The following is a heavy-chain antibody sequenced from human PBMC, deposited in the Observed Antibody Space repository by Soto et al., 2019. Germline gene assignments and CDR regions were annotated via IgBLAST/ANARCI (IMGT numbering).Heavy chain of an antibody. V-gene: IGHV4-30-2*01. D-gene: IGHD5-18*01. CDR1: VGSISSGGYS. CDR2: IYHSGST. J-gene: IGHJ4*02. CDR3: ARADTGKPIDY. Sequence: PSETLSLTCAVSVGSISSGGYSWSWIRQPPGKGLEWIGYIYHSGSTYYNPSLKSRVTISVDRSKNQFSLKLSSVTAADTSVYYCARADTGKPIDYWGQGTLVTVSS.